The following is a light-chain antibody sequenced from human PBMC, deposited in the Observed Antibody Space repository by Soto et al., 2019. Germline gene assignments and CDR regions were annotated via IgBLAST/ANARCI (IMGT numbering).Light chain of an antibody. Sequence: ETVLTQSPATLSVSPGERAALPCRASQSVSNNLGWXQXXPXXXPXXXXXAXSTRATGIPDSISCTGSGPDFTLTIRRLVPEDFPVSYCLTDGSSGPLAQGPKVDSK. CDR3: LTDGSSGP. V-gene: IGKV3-20*01. J-gene: IGKJ1*01. CDR2: AXS. CDR1: QSVSNN.